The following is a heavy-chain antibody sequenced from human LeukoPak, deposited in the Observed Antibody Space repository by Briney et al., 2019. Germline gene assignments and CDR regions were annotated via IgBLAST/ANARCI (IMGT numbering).Heavy chain of an antibody. CDR3: ARDSLVSDYYYYMDV. J-gene: IGHJ6*03. CDR1: GFTFSTYS. CDR2: ISSNGGSA. V-gene: IGHV3-64*01. Sequence: WGSLRLSCAASGFTFSTYSMNWVRQAPGKGLEYVSAISSNGGSAYYANSVKGRFTISRDNSKNTLYLQMGSLRAEDMAVYYCARDSLVSDYYYYMDVWGKGTTVTISS.